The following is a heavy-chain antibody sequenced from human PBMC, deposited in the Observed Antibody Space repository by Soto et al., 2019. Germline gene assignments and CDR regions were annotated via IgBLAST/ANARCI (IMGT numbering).Heavy chain of an antibody. V-gene: IGHV3-30-3*01. D-gene: IGHD2-21*02. CDR2: ISFDGSNK. CDR1: GFTFSSYN. Sequence: QVPLVESGGGVVQPGRSLRLSCAASGFTFSSYNMEWVRQAPGKGLEWVTVISFDGSNKYYADSVQGRFTISRDNSKNTVYLEMDSLKPGDTAVYYCAREVGTFYYHYGMDVWGQGTTVTVAS. J-gene: IGHJ6*02. CDR3: AREVGTFYYHYGMDV.